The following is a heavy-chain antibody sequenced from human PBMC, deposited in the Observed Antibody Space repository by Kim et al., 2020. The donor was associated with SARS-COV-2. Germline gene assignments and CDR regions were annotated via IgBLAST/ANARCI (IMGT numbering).Heavy chain of an antibody. Sequence: SETLSLTCTVSGGSISSYYWSWIRQPPGKGLEWIGYIYYSGSTNYNPSLKSRVTISVDTSKNQFSLKLSSVTAADTAVYYCARGPPTVVTPWYFDLWGRGTLVTVSS. J-gene: IGHJ2*01. CDR1: GGSISSYY. D-gene: IGHD4-17*01. CDR2: IYYSGST. V-gene: IGHV4-59*01. CDR3: ARGPPTVVTPWYFDL.